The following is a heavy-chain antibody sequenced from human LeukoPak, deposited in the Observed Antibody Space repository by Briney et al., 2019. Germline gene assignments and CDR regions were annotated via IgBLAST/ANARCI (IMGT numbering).Heavy chain of an antibody. CDR1: GGSINSGSYY. J-gene: IGHJ4*02. D-gene: IGHD3/OR15-3a*01. Sequence: SETLSLTCTVSGGSINSGSYYWSWIRQPAEKGLEWIGRIYTSGSTNYNPSLKSRVTISVDTSKNQFSLKLSSVTAADTAVYYCTRGGVDFWTAYYNYWGQGTLVTVSS. V-gene: IGHV4-61*02. CDR2: IYTSGST. CDR3: TRGGVDFWTAYYNY.